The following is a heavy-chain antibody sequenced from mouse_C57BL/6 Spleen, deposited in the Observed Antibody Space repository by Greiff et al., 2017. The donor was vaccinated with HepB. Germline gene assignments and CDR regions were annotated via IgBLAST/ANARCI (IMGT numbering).Heavy chain of an antibody. CDR1: GYTFTSYW. Sequence: VQLQQPGAELVRPGTSVKLSCKASGYTFTSYWMHWVKQRPGQGLEWIGVIDPSDSYTNYNQKFKGKATLTVDTSSSTAYMQLSSLTSEDSAVYYCARGIITTVVEDYWGQGTTLTVSS. J-gene: IGHJ2*01. CDR2: IDPSDSYT. D-gene: IGHD1-1*01. CDR3: ARGIITTVVEDY. V-gene: IGHV1-59*01.